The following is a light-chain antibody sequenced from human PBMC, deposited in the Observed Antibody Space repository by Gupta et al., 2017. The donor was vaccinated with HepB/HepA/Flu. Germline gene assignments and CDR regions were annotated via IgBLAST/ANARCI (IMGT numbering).Light chain of an antibody. CDR2: DVS. CDR3: SSDTSSSPVV. Sequence: QSALTQPASVSGSPGQSITISCTGTSSDVGGYNYVSWYQQHPGKPPKLMIYDVSNRPAGVASRFSGSKSGNTASLTISGREAEDEADYYCSSDTSSSPVVFGGGTKLTVL. CDR1: SSDVGGYNY. J-gene: IGLJ2*01. V-gene: IGLV2-14*01.